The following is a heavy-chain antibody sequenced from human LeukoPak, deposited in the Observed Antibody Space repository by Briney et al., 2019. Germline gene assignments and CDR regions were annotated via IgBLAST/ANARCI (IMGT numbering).Heavy chain of an antibody. Sequence: GGSLRLSCAASGFTFSSYGMHWVRQAPGKGLEWVAFIRYDGSNKYYADSVKGRFTISRDNAKNSLYLQMNSLRAEDTAVYYCARGGDCSGGSCYVDYWGQGTLVTVSS. V-gene: IGHV3-30*02. D-gene: IGHD2-15*01. J-gene: IGHJ4*02. CDR1: GFTFSSYG. CDR3: ARGGDCSGGSCYVDY. CDR2: IRYDGSNK.